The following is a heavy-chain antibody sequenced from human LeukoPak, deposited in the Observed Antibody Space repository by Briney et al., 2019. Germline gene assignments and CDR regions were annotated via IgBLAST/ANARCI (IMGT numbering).Heavy chain of an antibody. V-gene: IGHV1-18*01. J-gene: IGHJ4*02. Sequence: GASVKVSCKASGYTFTSYGISWVRQAPGQVLGWMGWISAYNGNTNYAQKLQGRVTMTTDTSTSTAYMELRSLRADDTAVYYCARGSLRAAGTSAFDYWGQGTLVTVSS. CDR1: GYTFTSYG. D-gene: IGHD6-19*01. CDR2: ISAYNGNT. CDR3: ARGSLRAAGTSAFDY.